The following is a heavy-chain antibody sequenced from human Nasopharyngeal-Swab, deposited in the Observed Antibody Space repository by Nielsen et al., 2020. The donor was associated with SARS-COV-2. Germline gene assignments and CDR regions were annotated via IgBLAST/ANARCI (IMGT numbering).Heavy chain of an antibody. Sequence: GGSLRLSCAASGFTFNNYNFNWVRQAPGKGLEWVSSISSSSYIYYADSVKGRFTISRDNAKSSLYLQVNSLRAEDTAVYYCARGGLDYDFWSAYFMDVWGQGTTVTVSS. D-gene: IGHD3-3*01. J-gene: IGHJ6*02. CDR3: ARGGLDYDFWSAYFMDV. V-gene: IGHV3-21*01. CDR1: GFTFNNYN. CDR2: ISSSSYI.